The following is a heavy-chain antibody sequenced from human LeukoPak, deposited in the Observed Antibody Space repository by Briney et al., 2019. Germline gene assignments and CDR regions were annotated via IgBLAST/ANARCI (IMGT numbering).Heavy chain of an antibody. Sequence: ASVKVSCKASGYPFNNYGFNWGRQPPGQGLEWMGWIGVYNNKTNYAQKFQGRVTMTADTSTSTAYLDLRSLRSDDTAFYYCARTFGLGGTPLDYWSQGTLVTVSS. CDR1: GYPFNNYG. CDR2: IGVYNNKT. V-gene: IGHV1-18*01. CDR3: ARTFGLGGTPLDY. J-gene: IGHJ4*02. D-gene: IGHD3-10*01.